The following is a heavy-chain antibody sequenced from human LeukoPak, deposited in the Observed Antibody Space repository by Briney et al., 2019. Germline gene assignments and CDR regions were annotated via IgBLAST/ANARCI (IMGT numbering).Heavy chain of an antibody. CDR1: GFTFSSYS. D-gene: IGHD3-9*01. J-gene: IGHJ4*02. V-gene: IGHV3-21*01. CDR3: ARETDILTVYFDY. Sequence: GGSLRLSCAASGFTFSSYSMNWVRQAPGKGLEWVSSISSSSSYIYYADSVKGRFTISRDNAKNSLYLQINSLRAEDTAVYYCARETDILTVYFDYWGQGTLVTVSS. CDR2: ISSSSSYI.